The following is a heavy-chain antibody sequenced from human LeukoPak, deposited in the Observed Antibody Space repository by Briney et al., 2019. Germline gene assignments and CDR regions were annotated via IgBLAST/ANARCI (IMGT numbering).Heavy chain of an antibody. CDR1: GGSISSYY. CDR3: ARVSRWYGPYDY. Sequence: PSETLSLTCTVSGGSISSYYWSWIRQPPGKGLEWIGYMYYSGSTNYNPSLKSRVTISVDTSKNQFSLTLSSVTAADTAMYYCARVSRWYGPYDYWGQGTLVTVSS. J-gene: IGHJ4*02. D-gene: IGHD6-13*01. CDR2: MYYSGST. V-gene: IGHV4-59*01.